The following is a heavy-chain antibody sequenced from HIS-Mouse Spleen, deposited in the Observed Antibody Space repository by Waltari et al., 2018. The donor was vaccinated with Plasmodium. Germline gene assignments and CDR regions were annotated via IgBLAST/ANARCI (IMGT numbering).Heavy chain of an antibody. D-gene: IGHD3-9*01. CDR1: GFTFSSYS. J-gene: IGHJ2*01. CDR3: AREDILTGYYNDYWYFDL. CDR2: ISSSSSYK. V-gene: IGHV3-21*01. Sequence: LRLSCAASGFTFSSYSMNWVRQAPGKGLEWVSSISSSSSYKYYADSVKGRFTISRDNAKNSLYLQMNSLRAEDTAVYYCAREDILTGYYNDYWYFDLWGRGTLVTVSS.